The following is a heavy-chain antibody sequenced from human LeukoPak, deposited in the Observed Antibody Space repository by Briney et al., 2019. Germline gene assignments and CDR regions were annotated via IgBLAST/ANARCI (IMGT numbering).Heavy chain of an antibody. CDR2: VSAYNGNT. D-gene: IGHD2-8*01. Sequence: ASVKVSRNASGYTFTSYGISWVRHPPAQGLEWMGWVSAYNGNTNYAQKLQGRVTMTTDTSTSTAYMELRSLRCDDTAVYYCAATTNNGMDVWGQGTTVTVSS. J-gene: IGHJ6*02. V-gene: IGHV1-18*01. CDR3: AATTNNGMDV. CDR1: GYTFTSYG.